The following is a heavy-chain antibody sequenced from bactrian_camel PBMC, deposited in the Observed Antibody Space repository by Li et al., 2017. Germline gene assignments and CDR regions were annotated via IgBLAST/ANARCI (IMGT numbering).Heavy chain of an antibody. Sequence: VQLVESGGGSVQAGGSLKLSCVASSGLSNCVGWFRQAPGKGRDGLTFIDTHNGKIDHGRLREGPIHHFPRQGKNTVNPQVSDLKPEDTGLYFCVTGNGAYWGQGTQVTVS. CDR3: VTGNGAY. D-gene: IGHD7*01. CDR2: IDTHNGKI. CDR1: SGLSNC. J-gene: IGHJ4*01. V-gene: IGHV3-2*01.